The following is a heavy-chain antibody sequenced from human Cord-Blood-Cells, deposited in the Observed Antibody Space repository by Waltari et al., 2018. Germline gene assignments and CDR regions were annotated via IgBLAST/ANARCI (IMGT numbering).Heavy chain of an antibody. CDR1: GYTFTSYG. J-gene: IGHJ6*02. Sequence: QVQLVQSGAEVKKPGASVKVSCKASGYTFTSYGISWVRQAPGQGLEWMGWISAYNGNTNYAQRLQGSDTMTTDTSTGTAYMERRGLRSDDTAVYYCAGDEAGGGSYYYYYYGMDVWGQGTTVTVSS. CDR2: ISAYNGNT. D-gene: IGHD1-26*01. CDR3: AGDEAGGGSYYYYYYGMDV. V-gene: IGHV1-18*01.